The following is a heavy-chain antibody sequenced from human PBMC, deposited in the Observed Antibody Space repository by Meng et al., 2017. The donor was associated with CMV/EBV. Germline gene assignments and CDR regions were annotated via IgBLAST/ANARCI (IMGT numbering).Heavy chain of an antibody. CDR3: ARESQALRFLEWLLGGMDV. Sequence: GESLKISCAASGFIFSSYEMSWVRQAPGKGLEWVAVISYDGSNKYYADSVKGRFTISRDNSKNTLYLQMNSLRAEDTAAYYCARESQALRFLEWLLGGMDVWGQGTTVTVSS. J-gene: IGHJ6*02. CDR1: GFIFSSYE. D-gene: IGHD3-3*01. CDR2: ISYDGSNK. V-gene: IGHV3-30*04.